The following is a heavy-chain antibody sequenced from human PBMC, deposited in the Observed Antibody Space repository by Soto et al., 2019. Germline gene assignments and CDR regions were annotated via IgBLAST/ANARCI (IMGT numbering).Heavy chain of an antibody. D-gene: IGHD2-15*01. J-gene: IGHJ4*02. CDR2: ISGSSGST. Sequence: EVQLLESGGGLVQPGGSLRLCCAASGFTFSTDAMSWVRQAPGKGLECVSAISGSSGSTYYADSVKGRFTISRDNSKNTRDLHMTSLRADDTAVYYCAKGAVLVVAASYYWGQETLLSVSS. V-gene: IGHV3-23*01. CDR1: GFTFSTDA. CDR3: AKGAVLVVAASYY.